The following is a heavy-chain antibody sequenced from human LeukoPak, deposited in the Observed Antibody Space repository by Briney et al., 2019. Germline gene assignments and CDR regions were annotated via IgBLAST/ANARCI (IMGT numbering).Heavy chain of an antibody. Sequence: SGGSLRLSCAASGFTSSSYWMSWVRQAPGEGREWVSNIKQEGGEKYYVDCVKGRFTISRDNAKNSLYLPMNSPRAEETAVYYCARAGTSYSDILTGYYISYYYYSLDVWGKGTTVTVSS. CDR1: GFTSSSYW. D-gene: IGHD3-9*01. V-gene: IGHV3-7*01. CDR2: IKQEGGEK. CDR3: ARAGTSYSDILTGYYISYYYYSLDV. J-gene: IGHJ6*03.